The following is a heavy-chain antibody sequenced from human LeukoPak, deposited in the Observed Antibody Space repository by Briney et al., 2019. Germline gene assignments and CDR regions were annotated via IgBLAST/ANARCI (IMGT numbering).Heavy chain of an antibody. D-gene: IGHD7-27*01. V-gene: IGHV3-30*18. J-gene: IGHJ5*02. Sequence: GALRLSCAASGFTFSGYGMHWVRQAPGKGLEWVAVISYDGSNKYYADSVKGRFTISRDNSKNTLYLQMNSLRAEDTAVYYCAKDRPHALGWFDPWGQGTLVTVSS. CDR2: ISYDGSNK. CDR3: AKDRPHALGWFDP. CDR1: GFTFSGYG.